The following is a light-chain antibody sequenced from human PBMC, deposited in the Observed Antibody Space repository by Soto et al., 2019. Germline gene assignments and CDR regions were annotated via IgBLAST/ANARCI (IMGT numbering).Light chain of an antibody. Sequence: DVQMTQTPSSLSSSLGDRFTVTFRASQYISTFLNWYQQTPGKAPKLLIYAASTLQSGVPSRFSGSGSGTDFTLTIGCLQSEDFATYYCQQYYSYPLTFGGGTKVDIK. J-gene: IGKJ4*01. CDR2: AAS. V-gene: IGKV1-39*01. CDR1: QYISTF. CDR3: QQYYSYPLT.